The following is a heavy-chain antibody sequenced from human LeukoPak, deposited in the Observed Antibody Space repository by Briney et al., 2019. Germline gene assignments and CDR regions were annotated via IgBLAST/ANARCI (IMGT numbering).Heavy chain of an antibody. CDR3: ARDREAVANWGYDWFDP. CDR1: GGSISYYY. J-gene: IGHJ5*02. D-gene: IGHD7-27*01. CDR2: VYSSGSA. Sequence: PSETLSLTCTVSGGSISYYYWSWIRQPAGKGLEWIERVYSSGSANYNPSLKSRVTMSVDTSKNQFFLKLSSVTAADAAVYYCARDREAVANWGYDWFDPWGQGTPVTVSS. V-gene: IGHV4-4*07.